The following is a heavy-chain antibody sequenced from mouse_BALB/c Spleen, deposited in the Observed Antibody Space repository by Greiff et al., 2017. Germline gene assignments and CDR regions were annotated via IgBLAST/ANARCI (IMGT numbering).Heavy chain of an antibody. CDR1: GYTFTSYY. CDR3: AISTMIPPFAY. Sequence: QVQLQQSGPELVKPGASVRISCKASGYTFTSYYIHWVKQRPGQGLEWIGWIYPGNVNTKYNEKFKGKATLTADKSSSTAYMQLSSLTSEDSAVYFCAISTMIPPFAYWGQGTLVTVSA. J-gene: IGHJ3*01. D-gene: IGHD2-4*01. V-gene: IGHV1S56*01. CDR2: IYPGNVNT.